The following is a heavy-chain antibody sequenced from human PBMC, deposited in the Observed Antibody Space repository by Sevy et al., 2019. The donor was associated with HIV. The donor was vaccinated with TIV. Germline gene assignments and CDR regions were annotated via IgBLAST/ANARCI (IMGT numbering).Heavy chain of an antibody. V-gene: IGHV3-74*01. Sequence: GGSLRLSCAASGFTFSTYWMHWVRQAPGKGLVWVSRINLDGKNTRYADSVKGRFTISRDNAKNTLFLQMNSLRAEDTAVYYCASAGRGGNWFDPWGQGTLVTVSS. CDR3: ASAGRGGNWFDP. CDR1: GFTFSTYW. D-gene: IGHD3-10*01. J-gene: IGHJ5*02. CDR2: INLDGKNT.